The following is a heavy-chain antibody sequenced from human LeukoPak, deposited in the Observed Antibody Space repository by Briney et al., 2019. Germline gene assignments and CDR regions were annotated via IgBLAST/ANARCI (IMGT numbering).Heavy chain of an antibody. CDR1: GFTFSSYN. J-gene: IGHJ4*02. Sequence: PGGSLRLSCAASGFTFSSYNMNWVRQAPGKGLEWVSYISSSSYIYYADSVKGRFTISRDNAKNSLYLQMNSLRAEDTAVYYCARTVTTISDFDYWGQGTLVTVSS. CDR2: ISSSSYI. D-gene: IGHD4-17*01. V-gene: IGHV3-21*05. CDR3: ARTVTTISDFDY.